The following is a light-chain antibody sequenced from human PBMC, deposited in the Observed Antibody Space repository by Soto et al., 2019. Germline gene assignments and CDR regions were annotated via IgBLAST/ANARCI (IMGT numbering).Light chain of an antibody. CDR1: QSVSSY. J-gene: IGKJ4*01. CDR3: QQRSILAGVT. CDR2: DAS. V-gene: IGKV3-11*01. Sequence: EIVLTQSPATLSLSPGERATLSCRASQSVSSYLAWYQQKPGQAPRLLIYDASNRATGIPARFSGSGSGTDFTLTISSLEPEDFAVYYCQQRSILAGVTFGGGTKVEIK.